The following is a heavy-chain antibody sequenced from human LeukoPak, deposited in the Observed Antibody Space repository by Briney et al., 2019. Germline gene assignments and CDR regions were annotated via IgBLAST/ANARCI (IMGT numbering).Heavy chain of an antibody. J-gene: IGHJ5*02. V-gene: IGHV3-23*01. CDR1: GFTVSSNY. Sequence: PGGSLRLSCAASGFTVSSNYMSWVRQAPGKGLEWVSAISGSGGSTYYADSVKGRFTISRDNSKNTLYLQMNSLRAEDTAVYYCAKAGSWYWFDPWGQGTLVTVSS. CDR3: AKAGSWYWFDP. CDR2: ISGSGGST. D-gene: IGHD6-13*01.